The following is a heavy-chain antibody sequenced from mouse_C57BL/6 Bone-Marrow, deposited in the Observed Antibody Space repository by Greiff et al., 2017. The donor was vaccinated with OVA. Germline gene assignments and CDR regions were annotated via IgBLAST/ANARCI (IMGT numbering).Heavy chain of an antibody. CDR1: GFTFTDYY. Sequence: EVQGVESGGGLVQPGGSLSLSCAASGFTFTDYYMSWVRQPPGKALEWLGFIRNKANGYTTEYSASVKGRFTISRDNSQSILYLQMNALRAGDSATYYCASSLYDYDAMDYWGQGTSVTVSS. V-gene: IGHV7-3*01. CDR2: IRNKANGYTT. D-gene: IGHD2-3*01. CDR3: ASSLYDYDAMDY. J-gene: IGHJ4*01.